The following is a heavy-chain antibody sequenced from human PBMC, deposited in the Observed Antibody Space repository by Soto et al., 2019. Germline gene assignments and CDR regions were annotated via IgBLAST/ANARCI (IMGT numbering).Heavy chain of an antibody. CDR3: ARGPGGGSGSYIYFDY. CDR2: ISAYNGNT. J-gene: IGHJ4*02. V-gene: IGHV1-18*01. D-gene: IGHD3-10*01. CDR1: GYTFTSYG. Sequence: QVQLVQSGAEVKKPGASVKVSCKASGYTFTSYGMSWVRQAPGQGLEWMGWISAYNGNTNYAQKLQGRITKTTHTTTSPTYMELRRLRSDDAAVYYCARGPGGGSGSYIYFDYWGQGTLVTVSS.